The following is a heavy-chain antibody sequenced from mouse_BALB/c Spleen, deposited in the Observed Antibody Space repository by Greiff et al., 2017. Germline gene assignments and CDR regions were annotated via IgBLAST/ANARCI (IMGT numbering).Heavy chain of an antibody. CDR1: GYAFTNYL. Sequence: QVQLQQSGAELVRPGTSVKVSCKASGYAFTNYLIAWVKQRPGQGLEWIGVINPGSGGTNYNEKFKGKATLTADKSSSTAYMQLSSLTSDDSAVYFCAREGYDYHYFDYWGQGTTLTVSS. V-gene: IGHV1-54*01. CDR3: AREGYDYHYFDY. CDR2: INPGSGGT. J-gene: IGHJ2*01. D-gene: IGHD2-4*01.